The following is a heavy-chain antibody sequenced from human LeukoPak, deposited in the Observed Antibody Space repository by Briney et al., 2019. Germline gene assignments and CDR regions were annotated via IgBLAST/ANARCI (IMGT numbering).Heavy chain of an antibody. CDR1: GFTFSSYG. Sequence: GGSLRLSCAASGFTFSSYGMHWVRQAPGKGLEWVAVIWYDGSNKYYADSVEGRFTISRDNSKNTLYLQMNSLRAEDTAVYYCARDRYVDTALDYWGQGTLVTVSS. CDR2: IWYDGSNK. V-gene: IGHV3-33*01. D-gene: IGHD5-18*01. CDR3: ARDRYVDTALDY. J-gene: IGHJ4*02.